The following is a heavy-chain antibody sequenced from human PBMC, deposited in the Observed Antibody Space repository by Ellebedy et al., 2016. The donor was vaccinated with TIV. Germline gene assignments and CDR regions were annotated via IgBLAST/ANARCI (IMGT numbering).Heavy chain of an antibody. CDR1: GFTVSSNY. D-gene: IGHD5-24*01. CDR3: ATASSYNYGYNVR. CDR2: LYGGGNT. V-gene: IGHV3-53*05. J-gene: IGHJ4*02. Sequence: GESLKISCAASGFTVSSNYMSWVRRAPGQGLGWVSVLYGGGNTDYAEHVEGRFTISRDNSKNPRDLQMNSLRAEDTAVYYCATASSYNYGYNVRWGQGTLVTVSS.